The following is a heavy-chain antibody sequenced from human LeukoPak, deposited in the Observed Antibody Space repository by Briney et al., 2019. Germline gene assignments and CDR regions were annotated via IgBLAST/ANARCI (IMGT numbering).Heavy chain of an antibody. CDR3: AKPSAQQQLVHPFDY. D-gene: IGHD6-13*01. J-gene: IGHJ4*02. CDR1: GFTFSSYG. V-gene: IGHV3-23*01. CDR2: ISGSGGST. Sequence: GGSLRLSCAASGFTFSSYGMSWVRQAPGKGLEWVSAISGSGGSTYYADSVKGRFTISRDNSKNTLYLQMNSLRAEDTAVYYCAKPSAQQQLVHPFDYWGQGTLVTVSS.